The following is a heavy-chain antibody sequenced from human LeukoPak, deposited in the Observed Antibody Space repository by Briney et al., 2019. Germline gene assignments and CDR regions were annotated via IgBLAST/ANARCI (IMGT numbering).Heavy chain of an antibody. Sequence: GESLKISWKGSGYSFTTYWIGWVRQMPGKGLEWMGIIDPSDSDTRYSPSFEGQVTISADKSISTAYLQWSSLKASDTAMYYCARRKSVTGTTPLDYWGQGTLVTVSS. J-gene: IGHJ4*02. CDR3: ARRKSVTGTTPLDY. D-gene: IGHD1-20*01. V-gene: IGHV5-51*01. CDR2: IDPSDSDT. CDR1: GYSFTTYW.